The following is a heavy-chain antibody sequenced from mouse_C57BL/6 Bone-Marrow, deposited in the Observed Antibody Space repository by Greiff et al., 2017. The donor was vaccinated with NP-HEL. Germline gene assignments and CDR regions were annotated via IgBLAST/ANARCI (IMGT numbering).Heavy chain of an antibody. CDR3: ARDKHYYGSSYFDY. V-gene: IGHV3-6*01. CDR2: ISYDGSN. Sequence: EVQLQESGPGLVKPSQSLSLTCSVTGYSITSGYYWNWIRQFPGNKLEWMGYISYDGSNNYNPSLKNRISITRDTSKNQFFLKLNSVTTEDTATYYCARDKHYYGSSYFDYWGQGTTLTVSS. CDR1: GYSITSGYY. J-gene: IGHJ2*01. D-gene: IGHD1-1*01.